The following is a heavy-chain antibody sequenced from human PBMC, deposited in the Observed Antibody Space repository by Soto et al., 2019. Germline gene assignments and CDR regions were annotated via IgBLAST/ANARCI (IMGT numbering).Heavy chain of an antibody. V-gene: IGHV3-30*18. J-gene: IGHJ4*02. Sequence: QVQLVESGGGVVQPGRSLRLSCAASGFTFSSYGMHWVRQAPGKGLEWVAVISYDGSNKYYADSVKGLVTISRDNSKNTLYLQMNILRAEDTAVYYCAKDERGGAPFDYWGQGTLVTVSS. CDR2: ISYDGSNK. CDR1: GFTFSSYG. D-gene: IGHD3-16*01. CDR3: AKDERGGAPFDY.